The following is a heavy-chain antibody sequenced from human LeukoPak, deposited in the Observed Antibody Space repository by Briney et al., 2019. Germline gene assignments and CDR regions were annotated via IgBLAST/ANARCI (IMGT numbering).Heavy chain of an antibody. J-gene: IGHJ6*03. Sequence: GGSLRLSCAASGFTFSSYGMSCVRQTPGKGLEWVSAISGRGGSTYYADSVKGRFTISRDNSKNTLYLQMNSLRAEDTAVYYCAKGSGYRYGYHYYYSMDVWGKGTTVTVSS. D-gene: IGHD5-18*01. CDR2: ISGRGGST. CDR3: AKGSGYRYGYHYYYSMDV. CDR1: GFTFSSYG. V-gene: IGHV3-23*01.